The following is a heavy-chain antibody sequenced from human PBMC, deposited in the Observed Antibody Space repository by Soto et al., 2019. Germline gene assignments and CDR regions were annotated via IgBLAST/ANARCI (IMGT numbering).Heavy chain of an antibody. J-gene: IGHJ3*02. D-gene: IGHD3-22*01. Sequence: PSETLSLTCTVSGGSISGYYGNWIRQPPGKGLEWIGCIYHSGTTNYNPSLKSRVTISVDKSKNQFSLKLSSVTAADTAVYYCARIYDSSGYSYYAFDIWGQGTMVTVSS. CDR2: IYHSGTT. CDR3: ARIYDSSGYSYYAFDI. V-gene: IGHV4-59*12. CDR1: GGSISGYY.